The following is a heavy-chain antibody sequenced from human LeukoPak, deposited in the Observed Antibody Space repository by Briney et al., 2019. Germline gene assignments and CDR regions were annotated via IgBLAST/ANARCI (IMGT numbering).Heavy chain of an antibody. V-gene: IGHV1-2*02. CDR2: INPNSGGT. CDR3: ARVGTYSGYEFRRADV. Sequence: GASVKVSCKASGYTFTGYYMHWVRQAPGQGLEWMGWINPNSGGTNYAQKFQGRVTMTRDTSISTAYMELSRLRSDDTAVYYCARVGTYSGYEFRRADVWGQGTTVTVSS. D-gene: IGHD5-12*01. CDR1: GYTFTGYY. J-gene: IGHJ6*02.